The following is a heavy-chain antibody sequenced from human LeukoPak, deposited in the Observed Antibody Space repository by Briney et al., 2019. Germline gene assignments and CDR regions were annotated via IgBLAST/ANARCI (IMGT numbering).Heavy chain of an antibody. Sequence: PSETLSLTCTVSGGSISSYYWSWIRQPAGKGLEWTGRIYTSGSTNYNPSLKSRVTMSVDTSKNQFSLKLSSVTAADTAVYYCARDGARLRVTTTKSSYYYGMDVWGQGTTVTVSS. CDR2: IYTSGST. V-gene: IGHV4-4*07. D-gene: IGHD4-17*01. CDR3: ARDGARLRVTTTKSSYYYGMDV. CDR1: GGSISSYY. J-gene: IGHJ6*02.